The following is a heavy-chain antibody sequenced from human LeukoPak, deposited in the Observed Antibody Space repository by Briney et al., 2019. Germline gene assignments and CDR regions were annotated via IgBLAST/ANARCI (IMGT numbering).Heavy chain of an antibody. CDR3: ARDGGRDWFDP. D-gene: IGHD6-25*01. V-gene: IGHV4-38-2*02. CDR1: GYSISSGYY. Sequence: PSETLSLTCAVSGYSISSGYYWGWIRRPPGKGLEWIGSIYHSGSTYYNPSLKSRVTISVDTSKNQFSLKLSSVTAADTAVYYCARDGGRDWFDPWGQGTLVTVSS. J-gene: IGHJ5*02. CDR2: IYHSGST.